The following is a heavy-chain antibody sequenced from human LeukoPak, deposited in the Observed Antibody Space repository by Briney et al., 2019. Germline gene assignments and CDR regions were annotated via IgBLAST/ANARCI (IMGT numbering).Heavy chain of an antibody. Sequence: QSEGSLRLSCAASGFTFSSYAMSWVRQAPGKGLEWVSYITSSSTTMYYADSVKGRFTISRDNAKKSLYLQMNSLRAEDTAVYYCARGVSIGIWSDMDVWGKGTTVTVSS. V-gene: IGHV3-48*01. CDR3: ARGVSIGIWSDMDV. J-gene: IGHJ6*03. CDR2: ITSSSTTM. CDR1: GFTFSSYA. D-gene: IGHD3-3*01.